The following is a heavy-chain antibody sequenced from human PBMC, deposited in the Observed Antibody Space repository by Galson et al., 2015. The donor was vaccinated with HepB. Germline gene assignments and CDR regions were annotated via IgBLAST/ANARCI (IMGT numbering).Heavy chain of an antibody. CDR1: GFSVDSRA. CDR2: ISNNAGKT. D-gene: IGHD6-19*01. CDR3: AKDNPSSGWPAFDY. J-gene: IGHJ4*02. Sequence: SLRLSCAVSGFSVDSRAMSWVRQAPGKSLEWLSSISNNAGKTYYAGSVRGRFTISRDESTNSVFLQMDSLRADDTAVYYCAKDNPSSGWPAFDYWSQGALVIVSS. V-gene: IGHV3-23*01.